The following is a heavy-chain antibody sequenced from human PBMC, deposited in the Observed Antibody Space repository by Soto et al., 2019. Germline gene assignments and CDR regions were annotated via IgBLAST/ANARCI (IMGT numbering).Heavy chain of an antibody. J-gene: IGHJ3*02. V-gene: IGHV3-13*04. CDR1: GFTFSSYD. CDR2: IGTAGDT. Sequence: EVQLVESGGGLVQPGGSLRLSCAASGFTFSSYDMHWVRQATGKGLEWVSAIGTAGDTYYPGSVKGRYTISRENAKNSLYLQMNSLRAGDPAVYYCARGRFGELRWSDAFDIWGPGTMVTVSS. CDR3: ARGRFGELRWSDAFDI. D-gene: IGHD3-10*01.